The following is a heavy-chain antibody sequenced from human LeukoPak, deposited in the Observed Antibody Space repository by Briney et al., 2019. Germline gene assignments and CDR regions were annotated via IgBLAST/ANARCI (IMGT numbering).Heavy chain of an antibody. CDR1: GFTFDDYA. CDR2: IVWNSGSI. V-gene: IGHV3-9*01. Sequence: GGSLRLSCAASGFTFDDYAMHWVRQAPGKGLEWVSGIVWNSGSIGYADSVKGRFTISRDNAKNSLYLQMNSLRAEDTALYYCAKGRYYYDSSGLGLREYYFDYWGQGTLVTVSS. CDR3: AKGRYYYDSSGLGLREYYFDY. D-gene: IGHD3-22*01. J-gene: IGHJ4*02.